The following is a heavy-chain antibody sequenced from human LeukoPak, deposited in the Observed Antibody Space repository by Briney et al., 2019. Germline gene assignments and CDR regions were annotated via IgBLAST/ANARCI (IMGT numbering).Heavy chain of an antibody. Sequence: GGSLRLSCAASGFTFSSYGMHWVRQAPGKGLEWVAVISYDGSNKYYADSVKGRFTISRDNSKNTLYLEMNSLRAEDTAVYYCAKEGHGSSLDYWGQGTLVTVSS. J-gene: IGHJ4*02. CDR3: AKEGHGSSLDY. D-gene: IGHD6-13*01. V-gene: IGHV3-30*18. CDR2: ISYDGSNK. CDR1: GFTFSSYG.